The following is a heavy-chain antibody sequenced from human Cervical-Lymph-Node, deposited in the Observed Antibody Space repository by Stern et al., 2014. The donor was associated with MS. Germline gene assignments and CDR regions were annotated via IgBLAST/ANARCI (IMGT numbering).Heavy chain of an antibody. CDR3: ARVGIPAVSGMDV. Sequence: MQLVQSGAEVKKPGESVAISCKGSGYIFSNYWIGWGRQRPGKGLEWMGSIHPDDSDTRYSPSFQGQVPMSADKSINTAYLQWSRLKASDTAMYYCARVGIPAVSGMDVWGQGTTVFVSS. CDR2: IHPDDSDT. J-gene: IGHJ6*02. D-gene: IGHD2-2*01. CDR1: GYIFSNYW. V-gene: IGHV5-51*01.